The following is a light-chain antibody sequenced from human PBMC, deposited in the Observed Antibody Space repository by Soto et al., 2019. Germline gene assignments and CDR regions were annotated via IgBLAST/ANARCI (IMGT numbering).Light chain of an antibody. CDR2: EVS. CDR3: NSYTTSSSWV. V-gene: IGLV2-14*01. Sequence: QSALTQPASVSGSPGQSITISCTGTSSDVGVYNYVSWYQHHPGKAPKLMIYEVSNRPSGVSNRFSSSKSGNTASLTISGLQAEDEADYYCNSYTTSSSWVFGGGTKLTVL. J-gene: IGLJ3*02. CDR1: SSDVGVYNY.